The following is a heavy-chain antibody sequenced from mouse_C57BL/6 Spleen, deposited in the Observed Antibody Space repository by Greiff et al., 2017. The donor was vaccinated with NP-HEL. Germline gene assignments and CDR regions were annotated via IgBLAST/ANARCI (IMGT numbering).Heavy chain of an antibody. Sequence: QVQLQQPGAELVKPGASVKLSCKASGYTFTSYWMHWVKQRPGQGLEWIGMIHPNSGSTNYNEKFKSKATLTVDKSSSTAYMQLSSLTSEDSAVYYFARSGNSYYAMDYWGQGTSVTVSS. CDR1: GYTFTSYW. D-gene: IGHD2-1*01. V-gene: IGHV1-64*01. CDR2: IHPNSGST. J-gene: IGHJ4*01. CDR3: ARSGNSYYAMDY.